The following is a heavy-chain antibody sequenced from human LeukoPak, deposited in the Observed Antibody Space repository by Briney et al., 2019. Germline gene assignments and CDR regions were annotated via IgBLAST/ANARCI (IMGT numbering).Heavy chain of an antibody. CDR1: GFTFSSYA. CDR3: AKHYDISGYYPY. D-gene: IGHD3-22*01. J-gene: IGHJ4*02. V-gene: IGHV3-23*01. CDR2: ISGGGGST. Sequence: GGPLRLSCAASGFTFSSYAMSWVRQAPGKGLEWVSAISGGGGSTHYADSVKGRFTISRDNSKNTLFLQMSSLRADDTAIYYCAKHYDISGYYPYWGQGTLVTVSS.